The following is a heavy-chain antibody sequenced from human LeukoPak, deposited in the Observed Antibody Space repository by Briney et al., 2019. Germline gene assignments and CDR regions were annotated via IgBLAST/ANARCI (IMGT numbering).Heavy chain of an antibody. Sequence: SETLSLTCSVSGGSVSSYYRSWIRQPPGKGLEWIGYVYYTGSTNYNPSLKSRVTMFEDKSKNQFSLRLSSVTVADTPVYYCARHFAYSSSSYFDYWGQGSLVTVSS. CDR3: ARHFAYSSSSYFDY. V-gene: IGHV4-59*08. D-gene: IGHD6-6*01. CDR1: GGSVSSYY. CDR2: VYYTGST. J-gene: IGHJ4*02.